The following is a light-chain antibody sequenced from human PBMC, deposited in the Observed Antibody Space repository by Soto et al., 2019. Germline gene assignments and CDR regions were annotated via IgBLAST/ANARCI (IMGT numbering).Light chain of an antibody. CDR2: EVT. CDR1: NSDVGGYDF. J-gene: IGLJ2*01. Sequence: QSALTQPASVSGSPGQSVTISCTGSNSDVGGYDFVSWYQHHSGKAPKLILYEVTKRPSGVSNRFSGSKSGNTASLTISGLQAEDDAHYYCSSHTSTTTLEVIFGRGTKVTVL. CDR3: SSHTSTTTLEVI. V-gene: IGLV2-14*01.